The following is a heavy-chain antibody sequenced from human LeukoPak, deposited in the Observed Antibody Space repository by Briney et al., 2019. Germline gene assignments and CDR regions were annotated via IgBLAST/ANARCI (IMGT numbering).Heavy chain of an antibody. V-gene: IGHV3-74*01. Sequence: GGSLRLSCAASGLTLSGYWMHWVRQAPGKGLVWVSRINGNASSTSYADSVKGRFTISRDNAKSTLYLQMNSLRVEDTAVYYCARARGNTYGYFEYWGQGTLVTVSS. CDR1: GLTLSGYW. J-gene: IGHJ4*02. CDR3: ARARGNTYGYFEY. CDR2: INGNASST. D-gene: IGHD5-18*01.